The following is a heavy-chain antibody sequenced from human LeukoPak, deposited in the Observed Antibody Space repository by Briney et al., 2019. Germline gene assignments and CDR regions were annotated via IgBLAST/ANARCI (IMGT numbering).Heavy chain of an antibody. V-gene: IGHV3-66*02. D-gene: IGHD3-3*01. Sequence: PGGSLRLSCAASGFTVSSNYMSWVRQAPGKGLEWVSVIYSGGSTYYADSVKGRFTISRDNSKNTLYLQMNSLRTEDTAVYYCARIVTILGDVDPWGPGTLATVSS. CDR2: IYSGGST. CDR3: ARIVTILGDVDP. J-gene: IGHJ5*02. CDR1: GFTVSSNY.